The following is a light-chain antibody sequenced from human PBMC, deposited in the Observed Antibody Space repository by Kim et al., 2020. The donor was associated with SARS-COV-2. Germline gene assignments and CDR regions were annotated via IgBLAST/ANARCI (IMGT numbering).Light chain of an antibody. CDR1: SSDVGSYSL. Sequence: QSITISCTGTSSDVGSYSLVSWYQQHPGKAPKLMIYEVNKRPSGVSNRLSASKSGNTASLTISGLQSEDEADYYCCSYAGSTTFVFGTGTKVTVL. CDR3: CSYAGSTTFV. V-gene: IGLV2-23*02. J-gene: IGLJ1*01. CDR2: EVN.